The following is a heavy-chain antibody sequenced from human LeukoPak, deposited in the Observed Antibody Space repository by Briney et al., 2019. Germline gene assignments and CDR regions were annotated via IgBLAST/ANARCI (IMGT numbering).Heavy chain of an antibody. CDR1: GFTFSNYA. CDR2: INHSGST. J-gene: IGHJ4*02. V-gene: IGHV4-34*01. D-gene: IGHD4-17*01. CDR3: ARPPYGDYGNFDY. Sequence: GSLRLTCAASGFTFSNYAMSWVRQAPGKGLEWIGEINHSGSTNYNPSLKSRVTMSVDTSKNQFSLKLTSVTAADTAVYYCARPPYGDYGNFDYWGQGTLVTVSS.